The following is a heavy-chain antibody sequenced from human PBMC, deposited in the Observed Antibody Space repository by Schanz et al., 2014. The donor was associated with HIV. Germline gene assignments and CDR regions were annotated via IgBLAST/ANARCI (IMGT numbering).Heavy chain of an antibody. V-gene: IGHV3-23*01. CDR3: ANEEAPNDY. CDR2: ISGSGGST. CDR1: GFNFKNCG. J-gene: IGHJ4*02. Sequence: EGQLLESGGDLVQPGGSLRLSCAASGFNFKNCGMAWVRQAPGKGLEWVSVISGSGGSTYYADSVKGRFTISRDNSKNTLYLQMNSLRVEDMAVYYCANEEAPNDYWGQGTLVTVSS.